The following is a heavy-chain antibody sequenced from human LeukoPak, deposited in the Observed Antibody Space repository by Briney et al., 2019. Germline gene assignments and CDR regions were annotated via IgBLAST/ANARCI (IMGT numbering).Heavy chain of an antibody. D-gene: IGHD3-10*01. CDR2: IYYSGST. CDR1: GGSISSGGHY. J-gene: IGHJ6*02. Sequence: SETLSLTCAVSGGSISSGGHYWSWIPQHPGKGLEWIGYIYYSGSTYYNPSLKSRVTISVDTSKNQFSLKLSSVTAADTAVYYCARDRAYGSGSYYYYYGMDVWGQGTTVTVSS. V-gene: IGHV4-31*11. CDR3: ARDRAYGSGSYYYYYGMDV.